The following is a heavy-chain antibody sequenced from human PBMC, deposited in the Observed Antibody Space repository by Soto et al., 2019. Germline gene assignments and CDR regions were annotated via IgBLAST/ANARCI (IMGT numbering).Heavy chain of an antibody. D-gene: IGHD5-12*01. CDR3: AKDGDKDGYFGNWFDP. CDR1: GGTFSNYA. Sequence: SSVKVSCKASGGTFSNYAITWVRQAPGQGLEWLGRIIPIFGSANYAQKFQGRVTITADESTTTAYMELSSLRSDDTAVYYCAKDGDKDGYFGNWFDPWGQGTLVTVSS. J-gene: IGHJ5*02. V-gene: IGHV1-69*13. CDR2: IIPIFGSA.